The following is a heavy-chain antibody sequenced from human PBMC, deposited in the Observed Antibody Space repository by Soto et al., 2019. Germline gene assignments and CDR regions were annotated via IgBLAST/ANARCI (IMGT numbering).Heavy chain of an antibody. Sequence: PGGSLRLSCAASGFTFSSYAMNWVRQAPGKGLEWVSAISGSGGSTYYADSVKGRFTISRDNSKNTLYLQMNSLRAEDTAVYYCAKVLVVAATSEYFQHWGQGTLVTVSS. CDR1: GFTFSSYA. CDR3: AKVLVVAATSEYFQH. CDR2: ISGSGGST. D-gene: IGHD2-15*01. V-gene: IGHV3-23*01. J-gene: IGHJ1*01.